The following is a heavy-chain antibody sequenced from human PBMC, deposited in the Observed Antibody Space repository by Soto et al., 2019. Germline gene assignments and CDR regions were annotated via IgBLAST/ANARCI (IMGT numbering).Heavy chain of an antibody. Sequence: GGSLRLSCAASGFIVSNNYMSWVRQAPGKGLEWVSVIYSGGSTYYADSVKGRFTISRDNSKNTLYLQMNSLRAEDTAVYYCARKYKADYYDSSGYYHPQTYFDYWGQGT. CDR3: ARKYKADYYDSSGYYHPQTYFDY. V-gene: IGHV3-66*01. CDR2: IYSGGST. J-gene: IGHJ4*02. D-gene: IGHD3-22*01. CDR1: GFIVSNNY.